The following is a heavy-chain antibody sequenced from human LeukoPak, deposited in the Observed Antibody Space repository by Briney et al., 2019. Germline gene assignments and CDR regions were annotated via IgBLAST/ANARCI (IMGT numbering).Heavy chain of an antibody. V-gene: IGHV4-30-2*01. Sequence: KPSETLSLTCAVPGGSISSGGYSWSWIRQPPGKGLEWIGYIYHSGSTYYNPSLKSRVTISVDRSKNQFSLKLSSVTAADTAVYYCARGGYSYGHDAFDIWGQGTMVTVSS. D-gene: IGHD5-18*01. CDR2: IYHSGST. CDR1: GGSISSGGYS. J-gene: IGHJ3*02. CDR3: ARGGYSYGHDAFDI.